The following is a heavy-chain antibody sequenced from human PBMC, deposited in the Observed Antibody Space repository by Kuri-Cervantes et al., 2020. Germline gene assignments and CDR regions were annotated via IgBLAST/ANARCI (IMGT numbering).Heavy chain of an antibody. Sequence: GESLKISCAASGFTVSSNYMSWVRQAPGKGLEWVSVIYSGGSTYYADSVKGRFTISRDNSKNTLYLQMNSLRAEDTAVYYCARQREYCSSTSCYTNYYYGMDVWGQGTTVTVSS. CDR2: IYSGGST. J-gene: IGHJ6*02. CDR3: ARQREYCSSTSCYTNYYYGMDV. D-gene: IGHD2-2*02. V-gene: IGHV3-66*04. CDR1: GFTVSSNY.